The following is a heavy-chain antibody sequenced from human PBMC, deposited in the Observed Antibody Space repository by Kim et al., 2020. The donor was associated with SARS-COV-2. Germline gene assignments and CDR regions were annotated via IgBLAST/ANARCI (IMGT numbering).Heavy chain of an antibody. D-gene: IGHD3-9*01. J-gene: IGHJ3*02. Sequence: GGSLRLSCAASGFTFSNAWMSWVRQAPGKGLEWVGRIKSKTDGGTTYYAAPVKGRFTISRDDSKNTLYLQMNSLKTEDTAVYYCTTDRTVLRYFDWLKYAFDIWGQGTMVTVSS. CDR1: GFTFSNAW. V-gene: IGHV3-15*01. CDR2: IKSKTDGGTT. CDR3: TTDRTVLRYFDWLKYAFDI.